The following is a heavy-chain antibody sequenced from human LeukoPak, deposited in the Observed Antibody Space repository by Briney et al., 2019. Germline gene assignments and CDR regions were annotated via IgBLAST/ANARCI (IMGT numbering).Heavy chain of an antibody. CDR2: IIPIFGTA. J-gene: IGHJ4*02. CDR3: ARDYPRGRWLQFPY. V-gene: IGHV1-69*05. CDR1: GGTFSSYA. Sequence: SVKVSCKASGGTFSSYAISWVRQAPGQGLEWMGGIIPIFGTADYAQKFQGRVTIATDESTSTAYMELSSLRSEDTAVYYCARDYPRGRWLQFPYWGQGTLVTVSS. D-gene: IGHD5-24*01.